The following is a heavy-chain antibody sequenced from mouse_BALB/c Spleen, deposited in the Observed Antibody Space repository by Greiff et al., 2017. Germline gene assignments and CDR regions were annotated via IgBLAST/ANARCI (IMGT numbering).Heavy chain of an antibody. CDR1: GFTFSSYT. Sequence: EVQGVESGGGLVKPGGSLKLSCAASGFTFSSYTMSWVRQTPEKRLEWVAIISSGGSYTYYPDSVKGRFTISRDNAKNTLYLQMSSLKSEDTAMYYCTRDDYYYGSSYWYFDVWGAGTTVTVSS. V-gene: IGHV5-6-4*01. CDR2: ISSGGSYT. J-gene: IGHJ1*01. CDR3: TRDDYYYGSSYWYFDV. D-gene: IGHD1-1*01.